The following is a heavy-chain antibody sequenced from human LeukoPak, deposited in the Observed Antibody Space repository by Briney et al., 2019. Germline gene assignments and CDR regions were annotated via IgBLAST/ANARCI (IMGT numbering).Heavy chain of an antibody. D-gene: IGHD2-2*01. CDR1: GYTFTNYY. Sequence: GASVKVSCKASGYTFTNYYIHWVRQAPGQGLEWMGWINPNSGGTNYAQQFQGRVTMTRDTSISTTYMELSWLRSDDTAVYYCARGYCSTTSCPPGNYWGQGTLVTVSP. CDR3: ARGYCSTTSCPPGNY. J-gene: IGHJ4*02. CDR2: INPNSGGT. V-gene: IGHV1-2*02.